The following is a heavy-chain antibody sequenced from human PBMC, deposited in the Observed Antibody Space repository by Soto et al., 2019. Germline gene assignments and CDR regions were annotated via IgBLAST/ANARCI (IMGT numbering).Heavy chain of an antibody. CDR3: ARSQGSSTSLEIYYYYYYGMDV. J-gene: IGHJ6*02. V-gene: IGHV1-69*01. Sequence: QVQLVQSGAEVKKPGSSVKVSCKASGGTFSSYAISWVRQAPGQGLEWMGGLIPISDTTNYAQKFQGRVTITADESTSTAYIELSSLRSEDTAAYYCARSQGSSTSLEIYYYYYYGMDVWGQGTTVTVSS. CDR2: LIPISDTT. D-gene: IGHD2-2*01. CDR1: GGTFSSYA.